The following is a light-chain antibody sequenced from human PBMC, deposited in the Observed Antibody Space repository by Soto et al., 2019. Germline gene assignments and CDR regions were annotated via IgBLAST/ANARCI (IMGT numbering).Light chain of an antibody. Sequence: ETVMTQTPATLSVPPRARATLSCRATQSISTNLAWYQQKPGQAPRLLIYDASTRATGTPARFSGSGSGTEFTLAISSPLSEDFAVYSCEQDNNWPLTFGGGTKVESK. CDR2: DAS. CDR3: EQDNNWPLT. CDR1: QSISTN. V-gene: IGKV3D-15*01. J-gene: IGKJ4*01.